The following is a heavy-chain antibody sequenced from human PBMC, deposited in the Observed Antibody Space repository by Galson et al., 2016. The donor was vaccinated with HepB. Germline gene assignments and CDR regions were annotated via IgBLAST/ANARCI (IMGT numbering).Heavy chain of an antibody. Sequence: SLRLSCAASGFTFSSYWIYWVRQAPGKGLVWVSRINTDGSITTYADSVRGRFTIARDNSKNTLYLQMNSLRSADTAVYYCAKDRYDSSGYLFDYWGQGSLVTVSS. CDR1: GFTFSSYW. CDR3: AKDRYDSSGYLFDY. J-gene: IGHJ4*02. V-gene: IGHV3-74*01. CDR2: INTDGSIT. D-gene: IGHD3-22*01.